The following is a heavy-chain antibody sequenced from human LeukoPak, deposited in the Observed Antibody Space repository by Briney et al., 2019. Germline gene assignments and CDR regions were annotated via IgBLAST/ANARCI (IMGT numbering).Heavy chain of an antibody. CDR2: ISWNSGSI. CDR3: AKDPLGYPTYYFDY. D-gene: IGHD2-15*01. V-gene: IGHV3-9*01. Sequence: PGGSLRLSCAASGFTFDDYAMPWVRQAPGKGLEWVSGISWNSGSIGYADSVKGRFTISRDNAKNSLYLQMNSLRAEDTALYYCAKDPLGYPTYYFDYWGQGTLVTVSS. CDR1: GFTFDDYA. J-gene: IGHJ4*02.